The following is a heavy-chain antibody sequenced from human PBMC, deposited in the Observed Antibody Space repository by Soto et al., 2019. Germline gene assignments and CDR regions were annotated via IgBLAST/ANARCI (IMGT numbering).Heavy chain of an antibody. Sequence: QVQLQESGPGLVKPSETLSLTCTVSGGSISSYYWSWIRQPPGKGLEWIGYIYYTGSTNYNPSLNSRVTISVDTAKNQFSLQLSSVTAADTAVYYCATFNWYFDLWGRGTLVTVSS. CDR3: ATFNWYFDL. CDR1: GGSISSYY. J-gene: IGHJ2*01. CDR2: IYYTGST. V-gene: IGHV4-59*01.